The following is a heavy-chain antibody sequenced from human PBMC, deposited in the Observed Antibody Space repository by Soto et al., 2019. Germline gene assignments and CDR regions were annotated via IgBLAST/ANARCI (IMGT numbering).Heavy chain of an antibody. Sequence: SGKVSWKASGGTFSSYSMSWVRQAPGQGLEWMGGIIPIFGTANYAQKFQGRVTITADESTSTAYMELSSLRSEDTAVYYCARDPSSSSVSDAFDIWGQGTMVTVSS. D-gene: IGHD6-6*01. CDR3: ARDPSSSSVSDAFDI. V-gene: IGHV1-69*13. CDR2: IIPIFGTA. J-gene: IGHJ3*02. CDR1: GGTFSSYS.